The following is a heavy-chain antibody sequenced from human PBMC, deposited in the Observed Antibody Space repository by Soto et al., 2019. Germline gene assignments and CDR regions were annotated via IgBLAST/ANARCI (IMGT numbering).Heavy chain of an antibody. J-gene: IGHJ4*01. Sequence: QVQLQQWGAGLLKPSETLSLTCAVNGGSFSGYSWTWIRQAPGKGLDWIGEINYTGTTNYSPSLKSRVTLSVDTSKNQFSLELSSVSAADTAVYYCVREGGSGWYYYDYWGHGTLVTVSS. D-gene: IGHD6-19*01. V-gene: IGHV4-34*02. CDR3: VREGGSGWYYYDY. CDR1: GGSFSGYS. CDR2: INYTGTT.